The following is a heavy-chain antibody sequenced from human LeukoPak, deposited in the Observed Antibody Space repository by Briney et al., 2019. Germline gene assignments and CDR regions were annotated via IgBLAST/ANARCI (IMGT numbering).Heavy chain of an antibody. Sequence: SETLSLTCTVSGGSISSHYWSWIRQPPGKGLEWIGYTSYSGSTNYNPSLKGRVTISVDTSKNQFSLKLSSVTAADTAVYYCARGPEGRKSGSGSYANWGQGTLVTVSS. CDR3: ARGPEGRKSGSGSYAN. J-gene: IGHJ4*02. CDR1: GGSISSHY. D-gene: IGHD3-10*01. CDR2: TSYSGST. V-gene: IGHV4-59*11.